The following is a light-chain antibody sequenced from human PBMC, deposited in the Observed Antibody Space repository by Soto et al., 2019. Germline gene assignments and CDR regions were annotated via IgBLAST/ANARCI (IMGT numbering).Light chain of an antibody. Sequence: DIQMTQSPSSLSASVRDRVTITCRTSQSISSYLNWYQQKPGKAPKILIYAASSLQSGVPSRLSGSGSGTDFTLTISSLQPEDCETYYCQLSYSTPRTFGQGTRVEIK. CDR2: AAS. CDR1: QSISSY. J-gene: IGKJ1*01. CDR3: QLSYSTPRT. V-gene: IGKV1-39*01.